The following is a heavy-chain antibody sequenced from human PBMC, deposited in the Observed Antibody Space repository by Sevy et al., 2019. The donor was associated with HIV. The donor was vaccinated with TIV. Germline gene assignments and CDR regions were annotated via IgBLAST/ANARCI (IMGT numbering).Heavy chain of an antibody. CDR2: INTNTGNP. V-gene: IGHV7-4-1*02. Sequence: ASVKVSCKASGYTFTRYSMNWVRQAPGQGLEWMGWINTNTGNPTYAQGFTGRFVFSLDTSVSTAYLQISSLKADDTAVYYCARAEVVTAIEGFDYWGQGTLVTVSS. D-gene: IGHD5-18*01. J-gene: IGHJ4*02. CDR1: GYTFTRYS. CDR3: ARAEVVTAIEGFDY.